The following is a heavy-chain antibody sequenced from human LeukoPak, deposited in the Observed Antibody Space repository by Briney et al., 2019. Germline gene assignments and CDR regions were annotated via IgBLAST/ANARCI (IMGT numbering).Heavy chain of an antibody. CDR1: GYSFTSYW. V-gene: IGHV5-10-1*01. Sequence: GESLRISCKGSGYSFTSYWISWVRQMPGKGVEWMGRIDPSDYYTNYSASFQGHVTISADKSISTAYLQWSSLKASDTAMYYCARRYYGDPDYWGQGTLVTVSS. J-gene: IGHJ4*02. CDR2: IDPSDYYT. CDR3: ARRYYGDPDY. D-gene: IGHD4-17*01.